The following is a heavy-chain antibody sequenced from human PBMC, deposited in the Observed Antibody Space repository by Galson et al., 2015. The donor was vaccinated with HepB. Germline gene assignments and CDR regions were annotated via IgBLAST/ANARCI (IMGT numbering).Heavy chain of an antibody. J-gene: IGHJ5*02. CDR1: GDSVSSNSAA. D-gene: IGHD1-26*01. CDR2: AYYRSKWYN. Sequence: CAISGDSVSSNSAAWNWIRQSPSRGLEWLGRAYYRSKWYNDYAVSVKSRISINPDTSKNQFSLHLNSVTPEDTAVYYCARDRWDPTLTVDPWGQGTLVTVSS. V-gene: IGHV6-1*01. CDR3: ARDRWDPTLTVDP.